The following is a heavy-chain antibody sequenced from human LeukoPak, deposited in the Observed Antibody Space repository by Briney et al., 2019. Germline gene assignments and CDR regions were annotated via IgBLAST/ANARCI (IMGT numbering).Heavy chain of an antibody. CDR3: AKDISPASSSTSSYTN. Sequence: GGSLRLSCAAPGFTFRSYAMSWVRQAPGKGLEWVSAITGSGSSTYYADSVKGRFTISRDNSKNTLYLQMNSLRAEDSAVYYCAKDISPASSSTSSYTNWGQGTLVTVSS. CDR2: ITGSGSST. V-gene: IGHV3-23*01. J-gene: IGHJ1*01. CDR1: GFTFRSYA. D-gene: IGHD2-2*02.